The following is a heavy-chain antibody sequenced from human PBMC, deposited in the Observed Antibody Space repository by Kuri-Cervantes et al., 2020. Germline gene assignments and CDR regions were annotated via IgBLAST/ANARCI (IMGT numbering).Heavy chain of an antibody. D-gene: IGHD6-19*01. CDR2: IIPIFGTA. CDR3: ARPLGWSLHEAFDY. Sequence: SVKVSCKVSGYTLTELSMHWVRQAPGKGLEWMGGIIPIFGTANYAQKFQGRVTITADESTSTAYMELSSLRSEDTAVYYCARPLGWSLHEAFDYWGQGTLVTVSS. CDR1: GYTLTELS. V-gene: IGHV1-69*13. J-gene: IGHJ4*02.